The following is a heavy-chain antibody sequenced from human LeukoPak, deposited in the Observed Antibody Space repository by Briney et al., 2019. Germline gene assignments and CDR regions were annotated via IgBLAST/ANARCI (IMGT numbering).Heavy chain of an antibody. V-gene: IGHV1-46*01. Sequence: ASVKVSCKASGYTFTSYYMHWVRQAPGQRLEWMGIINPSGGSTSYAQKFQGRVTTTRDTSTSTVYMELSSLRSEDTAVYYCAREEVGYSYGYGGTAFDYWGQGTLVTVSS. CDR2: INPSGGST. CDR3: AREEVGYSYGYGGTAFDY. J-gene: IGHJ4*02. CDR1: GYTFTSYY. D-gene: IGHD5-18*01.